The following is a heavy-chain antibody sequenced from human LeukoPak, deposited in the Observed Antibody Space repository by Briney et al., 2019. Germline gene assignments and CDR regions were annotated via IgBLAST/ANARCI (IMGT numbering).Heavy chain of an antibody. J-gene: IGHJ4*02. CDR2: ISGSGGST. D-gene: IGHD3-22*01. V-gene: IGHV3-23*01. CDR3: AKDRASSGYYHDY. CDR1: GFTFSSYA. Sequence: GASLRLSCAASGFTFSSYAMSWVRQAPGKGLEWVSAISGSGGSTYYADSVKGRFTISRDTSKNTLYLQMNSLRAEDTAVYYCAKDRASSGYYHDYWGQGTLVTVSS.